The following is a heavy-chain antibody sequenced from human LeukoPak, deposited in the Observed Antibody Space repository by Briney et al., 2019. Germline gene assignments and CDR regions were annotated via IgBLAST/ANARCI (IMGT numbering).Heavy chain of an antibody. J-gene: IGHJ4*02. Sequence: SGGSLRLSCAASGFTFSSCWMHWVRQATGKGLVWVSRINSDGTTSYADSVKGRFTISRDNVKNTLYLQMNSLRAEDTAVYYCARDPIIIVPAALDYWGQGTLVTVSS. D-gene: IGHD2-2*01. CDR3: ARDPIIIVPAALDY. CDR1: GFTFSSCW. V-gene: IGHV3-74*01. CDR2: INSDGTT.